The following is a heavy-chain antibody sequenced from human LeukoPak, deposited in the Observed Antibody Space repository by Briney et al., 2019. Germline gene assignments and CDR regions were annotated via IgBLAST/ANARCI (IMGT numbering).Heavy chain of an antibody. Sequence: GASVKVSCKASGYTFTGYYMHWVRPAPGQGLEWVGWINPNRGGTNYVQKLQGRVAMTRDTPIRTDCMSLSRPRYGRTAGCYVSRVARAAKEWGQGTLVTVPS. CDR3: SRVARAAKE. J-gene: IGHJ4*02. CDR2: INPNRGGT. D-gene: IGHD3-10*01. CDR1: GYTFTGYY. V-gene: IGHV1-2*02.